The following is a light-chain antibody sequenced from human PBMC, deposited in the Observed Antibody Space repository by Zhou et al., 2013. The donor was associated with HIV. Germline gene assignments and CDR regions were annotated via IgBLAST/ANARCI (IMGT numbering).Light chain of an antibody. V-gene: IGKV1-39*01. Sequence: DIQMTQSPSSLSASIGDRVTIDCRASQSVFRYLNWYQQKPGKAPNLLIYGRSTLQSGVPSRFSGSGSETDFTLTISNLQPEDSATYYCQQSFSTPYTFGQGTKLEIK. J-gene: IGKJ2*01. CDR3: QQSFSTPYT. CDR2: GRS. CDR1: QSVFRY.